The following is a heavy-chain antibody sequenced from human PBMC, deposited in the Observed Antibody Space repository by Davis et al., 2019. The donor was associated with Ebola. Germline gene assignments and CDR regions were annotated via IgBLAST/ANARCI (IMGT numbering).Heavy chain of an antibody. CDR3: ARDRPAAIRSVNWFDP. D-gene: IGHD2-2*02. CDR1: GGTFSSYA. Sequence: ASVKVSCQASGGTFSSYAISWVRQAPGQGLEWMGWINPNSGGTNYAQKFQGRVTMTRDTSISTAYMELSRLRSDDTAVYYCARDRPAAIRSVNWFDPWGQGTLVTVSS. J-gene: IGHJ5*02. V-gene: IGHV1-2*02. CDR2: INPNSGGT.